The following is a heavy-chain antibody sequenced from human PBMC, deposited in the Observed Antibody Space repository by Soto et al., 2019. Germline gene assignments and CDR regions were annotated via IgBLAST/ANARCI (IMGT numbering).Heavy chain of an antibody. Sequence: QVQLMESGGXXVQPGVSLRLSYVTSGFTFSRYSMHWFRQAPGKGLEWVAVTSSDGGTKFYADSVKGRFTVSRDNSKNTLYLQMNSLRPEDTAVYYCAREVVLTEWYFDNWGQGILVTVSS. CDR2: TSSDGGTK. CDR3: AREVVLTEWYFDN. D-gene: IGHD2-21*01. CDR1: GFTFSRYS. J-gene: IGHJ4*02. V-gene: IGHV3-30-3*01.